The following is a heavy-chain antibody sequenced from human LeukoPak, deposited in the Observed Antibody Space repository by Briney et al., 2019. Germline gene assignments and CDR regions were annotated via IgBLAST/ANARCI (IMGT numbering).Heavy chain of an antibody. CDR2: ISSSSSYI. CDR1: GFTFSSYS. CDR3: AREGLYNYGYVYGY. V-gene: IGHV3-21*01. D-gene: IGHD5-18*01. Sequence: TGGSLRLSCAASGFTFSSYSMHWVRKSPGKGLEWVSSISSSSSYIYYTDSLKGRFTISRDNAKKSLHLQMNSLRAEGTAVYFCAREGLYNYGYVYGYWGQGTLVTVSS. J-gene: IGHJ4*02.